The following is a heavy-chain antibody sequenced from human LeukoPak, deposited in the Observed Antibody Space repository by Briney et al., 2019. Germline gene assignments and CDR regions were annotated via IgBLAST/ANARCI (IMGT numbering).Heavy chain of an antibody. V-gene: IGHV4-61*02. Sequence: SQTLSLTCTVSGGSISSGSYYWSWIRQPAGKGLEWIGRIYTSGSTNYNPSLKSRVTISVGTSKNQFSLKLSSVTAADTAVYYCAGAKYYDFWSGYEGAFDIWGQGTMVTVSS. J-gene: IGHJ3*02. D-gene: IGHD3-3*01. CDR1: GGSISSGSYY. CDR2: IYTSGST. CDR3: AGAKYYDFWSGYEGAFDI.